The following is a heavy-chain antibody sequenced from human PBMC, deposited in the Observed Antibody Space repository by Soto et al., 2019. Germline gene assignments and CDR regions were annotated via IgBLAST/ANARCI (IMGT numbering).Heavy chain of an antibody. CDR2: IYHSGRT. V-gene: IGHV4-30-2*01. CDR1: GGSISSGGYS. D-gene: IGHD3-3*01. Sequence: LTCAVSGGSISSGGYSWSWVRQPPGKGLEWIGYIYHSGRTYYNPSLKSRVTISVDRSKNQFSLKLSSVTAADTAIYYCVRSVILSGGSYKGLIRLHYFDTWGQGTLVTVSS. J-gene: IGHJ4*02. CDR3: VRSVILSGGSYKGLIRLHYFDT.